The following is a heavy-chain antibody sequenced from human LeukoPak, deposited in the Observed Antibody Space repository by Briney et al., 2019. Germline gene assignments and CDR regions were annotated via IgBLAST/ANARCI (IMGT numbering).Heavy chain of an antibody. J-gene: IGHJ4*02. CDR2: IYTSGST. CDR3: ASSFYYDSSANPAYFDY. D-gene: IGHD3-22*01. Sequence: PSETLSLTCTVSGGSISSYYWSWIRQPAGKGLEWIGRIYTSGSTNYNPSLKSRVTMSVDTSKNQFSLKLSSVTAADTAVYYCASSFYYDSSANPAYFDYWGQGTLVTVSS. CDR1: GGSISSYY. V-gene: IGHV4-4*07.